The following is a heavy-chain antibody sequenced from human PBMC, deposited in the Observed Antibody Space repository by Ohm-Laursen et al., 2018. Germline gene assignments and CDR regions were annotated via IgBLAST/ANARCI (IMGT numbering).Heavy chain of an antibody. CDR1: GYTFTGYY. CDR3: ARDVIGLVVITHSPLDY. J-gene: IGHJ4*02. Sequence: GASVKVSCKASGYTFTGYYMHWGRQAPGQGLEWMGWINPNSGGTNYAQKFQGRVTMTRDTSISTAYMELSRLRSDDTAVYYCARDVIGLVVITHSPLDYWGQGTLVTVSS. V-gene: IGHV1-2*02. CDR2: INPNSGGT. D-gene: IGHD3-22*01.